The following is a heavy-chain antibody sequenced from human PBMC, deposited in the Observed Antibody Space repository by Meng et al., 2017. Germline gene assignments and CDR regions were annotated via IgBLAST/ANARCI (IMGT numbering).Heavy chain of an antibody. J-gene: IGHJ4*02. CDR2: ISANNGDT. CDR1: GYTFNSYG. Sequence: ASVKVSCKASGYTFNSYGISWVRQAPGQGLEWMGWISANNGDTNYAQKFQGRVTMTTDTSTSTVYMELRSLRSDDKAVYYCARTTTIFDQIFDYWGQGTLVTVSS. CDR3: ARTTTIFDQIFDY. V-gene: IGHV1-18*01. D-gene: IGHD3-3*01.